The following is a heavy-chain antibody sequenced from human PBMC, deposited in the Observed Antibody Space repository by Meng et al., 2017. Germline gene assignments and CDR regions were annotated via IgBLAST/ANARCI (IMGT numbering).Heavy chain of an antibody. V-gene: IGHV3-23*01. Sequence: GGSLRLSCAASGFTFSSYAMSWVRQAPGKGLEWVSAISGSGGSTYYADSVKGRFTISRDNSKNTLYLQMNSLRAEDTAVYYCAKSGLSPYCSGGSCYYDAFDIWGQGKMVTVAS. CDR2: ISGSGGST. CDR3: AKSGLSPYCSGGSCYYDAFDI. J-gene: IGHJ3*02. CDR1: GFTFSSYA. D-gene: IGHD2-15*01.